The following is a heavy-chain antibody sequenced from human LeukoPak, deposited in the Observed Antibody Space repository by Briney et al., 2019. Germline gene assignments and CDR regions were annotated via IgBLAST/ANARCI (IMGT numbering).Heavy chain of an antibody. CDR2: ISGTGDST. J-gene: IGHJ4*02. CDR1: GFSFNNYA. CDR3: ANALSLVRGVIAPLDY. Sequence: GGSLRLSCAASGFSFNNYAMSWVRQAPGKGLEWVSAISGTGDSTYYADSLKGRFAIFRDNSKNTVYLQINSLRAEDTAVYRCANALSLVRGVIAPLDYWGPGTLVTVSP. V-gene: IGHV3-23*01. D-gene: IGHD3-10*01.